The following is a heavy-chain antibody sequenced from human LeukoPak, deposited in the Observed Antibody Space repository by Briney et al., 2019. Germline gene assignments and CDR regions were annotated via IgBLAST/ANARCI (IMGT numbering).Heavy chain of an antibody. D-gene: IGHD1-26*01. CDR2: IYYSGST. J-gene: IGHJ4*02. V-gene: IGHV4-30-4*01. CDR3: AREGGSYYFDY. Sequence: SQTPSLTCTVSGGSISSGDYYWSWIRQPPGKGLEWIGYIYYSGSTYYNPSLKSRVTISVDTSKNQFSLKLSSVTAADMAVYYCAREGGSYYFDYWGQGTLVTVSS. CDR1: GGSISSGDYY.